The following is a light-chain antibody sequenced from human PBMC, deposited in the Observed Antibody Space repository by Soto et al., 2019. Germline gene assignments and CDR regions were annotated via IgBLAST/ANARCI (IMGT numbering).Light chain of an antibody. CDR3: MQALQTPRT. CDR1: QSLLHSNGYNY. CDR2: LGS. V-gene: IGKV2-28*01. Sequence: DIVMTQSPLSLPVTPGEPASISCRSSQSLLHSNGYNYLDWYLQKPGQSPQLLISLGSSRASGVPDRFSGSGSGTDFTLKISRVEADDVGVYYCMQALQTPRTFGQGTKLEIK. J-gene: IGKJ2*01.